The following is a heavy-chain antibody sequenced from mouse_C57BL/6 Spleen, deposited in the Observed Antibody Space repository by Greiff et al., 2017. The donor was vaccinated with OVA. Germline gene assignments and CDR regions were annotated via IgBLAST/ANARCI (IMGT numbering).Heavy chain of an antibody. V-gene: IGHV1-80*01. Sequence: QVQLQQSGAELVKPGASVKISCKASGYAFSSYWMNWVKQRPGQGLEWIGQIYPGDGDTNYNGKFKGKATLTADKSSSTAYMQLSSLTSEDSAVDFCARADDGYYEGFAYWGQGTLVTVSA. CDR2: IYPGDGDT. D-gene: IGHD2-3*01. J-gene: IGHJ3*01. CDR1: GYAFSSYW. CDR3: ARADDGYYEGFAY.